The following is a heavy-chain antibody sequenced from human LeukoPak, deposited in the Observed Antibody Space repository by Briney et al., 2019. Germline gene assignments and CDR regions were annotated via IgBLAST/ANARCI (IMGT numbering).Heavy chain of an antibody. CDR3: ASAGHCANGVCRNWFGP. Sequence: PSETLSLTCAVSGYSISSGYYWGWIRQPPGKGLEWIGSIYSGGSTNYNPSLKSRVTLSVDTSKNRLSLKLSYVTAADTAVYYCASAGHCANGVCRNWFGPWGQGILVTVSS. J-gene: IGHJ5*02. CDR2: IYSGGST. CDR1: GYSISSGYY. V-gene: IGHV4-38-2*01. D-gene: IGHD2-8*01.